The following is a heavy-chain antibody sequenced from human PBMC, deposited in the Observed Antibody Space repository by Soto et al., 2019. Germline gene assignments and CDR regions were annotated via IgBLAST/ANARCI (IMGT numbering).Heavy chain of an antibody. D-gene: IGHD3-10*01. V-gene: IGHV4-30-2*05. CDR1: GGSISSGGYS. Sequence: SETLSLTCAVSGGSISSGGYSWSWIRQPPGKGLEWIGYIYYSGSTYYNPSLKSRVAISVDTSKNQFSLKLSSVTAADTAVYYCARADGYGSGSYYPGAWFDPWGQGTLVTVSS. CDR2: IYYSGST. CDR3: ARADGYGSGSYYPGAWFDP. J-gene: IGHJ5*02.